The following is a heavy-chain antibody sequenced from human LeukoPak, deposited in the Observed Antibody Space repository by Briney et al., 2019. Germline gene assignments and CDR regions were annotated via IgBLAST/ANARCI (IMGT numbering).Heavy chain of an antibody. CDR3: ARDSLTPLLWFETAVDY. Sequence: ASVTVSCKASGYTFTSYGISWVRQAPGQGLEWMGWISAYNGNTNYAQKLQGRVTMTTDTSTSTAYMELRSLRSDDTAVYYCARDSLTPLLWFETAVDYWGQGTLVTVSS. J-gene: IGHJ4*02. V-gene: IGHV1-18*04. D-gene: IGHD3-10*01. CDR2: ISAYNGNT. CDR1: GYTFTSYG.